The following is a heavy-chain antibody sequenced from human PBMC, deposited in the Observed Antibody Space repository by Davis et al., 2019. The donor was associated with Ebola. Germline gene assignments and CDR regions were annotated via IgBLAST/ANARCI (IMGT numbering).Heavy chain of an antibody. CDR2: IYAGDSDT. V-gene: IGHV5-51*01. D-gene: IGHD1-1*01. Sequence: KVSCKGSGYSFTSYWIAWVRQMPGKGLEWMGIIYAGDSDTKYSPAFQGQVTISADTSINTAYLQWTSLRASDTAIYYCARGTTIYFDIWGRGTLVTVSS. CDR1: GYSFTSYW. J-gene: IGHJ2*01. CDR3: ARGTTIYFDI.